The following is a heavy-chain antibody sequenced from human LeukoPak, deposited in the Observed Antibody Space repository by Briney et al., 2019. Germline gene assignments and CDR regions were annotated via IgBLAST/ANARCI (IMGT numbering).Heavy chain of an antibody. Sequence: RTGGSLRLSCAASGFTFSSYAMSWVRQAPGKGLEWVSAISGSGGSTYYADSVKGRFTISRDNSKNTLYLQMNSLRAEDTAVYYCARDIVVVPAASYRPYYGMDVWGQGTTVTVSS. D-gene: IGHD2-2*01. CDR3: ARDIVVVPAASYRPYYGMDV. V-gene: IGHV3-23*01. J-gene: IGHJ6*02. CDR2: ISGSGGST. CDR1: GFTFSSYA.